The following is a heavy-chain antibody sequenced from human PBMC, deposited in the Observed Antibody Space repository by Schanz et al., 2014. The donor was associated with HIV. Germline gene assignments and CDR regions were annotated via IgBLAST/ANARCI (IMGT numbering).Heavy chain of an antibody. Sequence: QVQLVQSGAEVKKPGASVKVSCKASGYTFTAYYIHWVRQAPGQGLEWMGWINPNSGGTNSAQKFQGRVTMSMDTSISTAYMEVRSLRSDDTALYFCARDLVDSSTWYDAFDIWGQGIKVTVSS. CDR3: ARDLVDSSTWYDAFDI. D-gene: IGHD6-13*01. CDR2: INPNSGGT. V-gene: IGHV1-2*02. CDR1: GYTFTAYY. J-gene: IGHJ3*02.